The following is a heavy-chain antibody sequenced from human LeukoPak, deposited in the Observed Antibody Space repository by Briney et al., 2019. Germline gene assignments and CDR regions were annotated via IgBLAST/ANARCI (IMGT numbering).Heavy chain of an antibody. CDR1: GFTFSSYW. J-gene: IGHJ4*02. Sequence: GGSLRLSCAASGFTFSSYWMHWVRQAPGKGLEWVSTISGGGGTTYYSDSVKGRFTISRDNSKNTLFLQMNSLRVEDTAVYYCAKASTFGELNRPFDYWGQGTLVTVSS. D-gene: IGHD3-10*01. V-gene: IGHV3-23*01. CDR2: ISGGGGTT. CDR3: AKASTFGELNRPFDY.